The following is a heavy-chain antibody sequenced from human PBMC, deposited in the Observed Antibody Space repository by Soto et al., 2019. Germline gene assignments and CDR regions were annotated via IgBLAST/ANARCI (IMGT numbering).Heavy chain of an antibody. J-gene: IGHJ6*02. CDR3: AKDDGAYCGGDCYSYYGMDV. Sequence: GGSLRLSCAASGFTFSGSEMNWVRQAPGKGLEWVAYYADSVKGRFTISRDNSKNTLYLQMNSLRAEDTAVYYCAKDDGAYCGGDCYSYYGMDVWGQGTTVTVSS. D-gene: IGHD2-21*02. CDR1: GFTFSGSE. V-gene: IGHV3-30*02.